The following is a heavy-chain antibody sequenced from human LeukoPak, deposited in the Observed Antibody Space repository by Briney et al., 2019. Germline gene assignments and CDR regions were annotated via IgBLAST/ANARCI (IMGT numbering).Heavy chain of an antibody. Sequence: SETLSLTCSVSGDSVSSSYWSWIRQPPGKGLEWIGYIYYSGIINYNPSLKGRVTIALDTSRNQFSLNLNSVSAADTAMYYCTKNAGRGRSNDFCGPRILVTVSS. J-gene: IGHJ5*01. CDR2: IYYSGII. CDR1: GDSVSSSY. V-gene: IGHV4-59*02. CDR3: TKNAGRGRSNDF. D-gene: IGHD2-15*01.